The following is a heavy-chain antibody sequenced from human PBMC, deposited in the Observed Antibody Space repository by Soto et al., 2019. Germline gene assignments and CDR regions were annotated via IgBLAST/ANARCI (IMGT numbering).Heavy chain of an antibody. CDR3: ARDEIAVANRVGMDV. CDR2: ITPIFGAA. V-gene: IGHV1-69*06. D-gene: IGHD6-19*01. CDR1: GGAFRSYT. Sequence: QVQLVQSGAEVKKPGSSVKVSCKASGGAFRSYTISWVRQAPGKGLEGMGGITPIFGAANYAQKFEGRVTISADKSTTTAYMELSNLTSEDTAVYYCARDEIAVANRVGMDVWGQGTTVIVSS. J-gene: IGHJ6*02.